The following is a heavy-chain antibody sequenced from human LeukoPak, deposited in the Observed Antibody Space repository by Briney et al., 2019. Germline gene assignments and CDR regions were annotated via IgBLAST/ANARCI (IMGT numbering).Heavy chain of an antibody. J-gene: IGHJ4*02. D-gene: IGHD2-8*01. V-gene: IGHV3-74*01. CDR3: ASQMAVGY. CDR1: GFTFSSYW. CDR2: LKSDGSGT. Sequence: GGSLRLSCAASGFTFSSYWMHWVRQAPGKGLVWVSGLKSDGSGTSYADSVKGRFTISRDNAKNTLYLQMNSLRADDTAVYYCASQMAVGYWSQGTLVTVSS.